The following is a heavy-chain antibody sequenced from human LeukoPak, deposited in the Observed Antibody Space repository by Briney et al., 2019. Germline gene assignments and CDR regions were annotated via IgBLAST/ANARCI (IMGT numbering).Heavy chain of an antibody. CDR1: GFTFSSYG. CDR2: IWYDGSNK. Sequence: GGSLRLSCAASGFTFSSYGMHWVRQAPGKGLEWVALIWYDGSNKYYADSVKGRFTVSRDNSKNTLYLQMNSLRAEGTAVYYCARDQERGYSFSFAWGQGTLVTVSS. V-gene: IGHV3-33*01. J-gene: IGHJ4*02. D-gene: IGHD1-1*01. CDR3: ARDQERGYSFSFA.